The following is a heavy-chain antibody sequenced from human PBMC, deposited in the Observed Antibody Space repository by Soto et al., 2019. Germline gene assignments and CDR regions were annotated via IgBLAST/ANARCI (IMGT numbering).Heavy chain of an antibody. D-gene: IGHD2-2*01. Sequence: ASVKVSCKGFGYSFMKYGINWVRQAPGQGLEWVGWISPYSGYTHSAQKFHGRLTLTTDTAASTAYMELRILRSADTALYYCAREASVLIPAAQPSCFDSWGQGPLVTVSS. J-gene: IGHJ4*02. CDR2: ISPYSGYT. V-gene: IGHV1-18*01. CDR3: AREASVLIPAAQPSCFDS. CDR1: GYSFMKYG.